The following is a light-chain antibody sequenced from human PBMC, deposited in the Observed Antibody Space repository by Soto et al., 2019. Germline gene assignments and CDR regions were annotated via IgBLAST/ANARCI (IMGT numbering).Light chain of an antibody. CDR1: QDIRVD. CDR3: LQEYDFTYT. CDR2: AAS. Sequence: AIQMTQSPPSLSPSVGDRVIITCRASQDIRVDVGWLQQRPGHAPNLLIYAASTLHTGVPSTFTGSGSGTDFTLTINELQTEDVATYLCLQEYDFTYTFGQGTKVDIK. J-gene: IGKJ2*01. V-gene: IGKV1-6*01.